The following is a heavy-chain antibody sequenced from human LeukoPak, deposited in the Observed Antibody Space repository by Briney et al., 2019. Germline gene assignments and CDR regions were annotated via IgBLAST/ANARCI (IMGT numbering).Heavy chain of an antibody. CDR1: GFTFSSYE. J-gene: IGHJ4*02. D-gene: IGHD3-22*01. Sequence: GGSLRLSCAASGFTFSSYEMNWVRQAPGKGLEWVSVIYSGGSTYYADSVKGRFTISRDNSKNMLYLQMNSLRAEDTAVYYCARGDDSSSYNPFDYWGQGTLVTVSS. V-gene: IGHV3-66*01. CDR2: IYSGGST. CDR3: ARGDDSSSYNPFDY.